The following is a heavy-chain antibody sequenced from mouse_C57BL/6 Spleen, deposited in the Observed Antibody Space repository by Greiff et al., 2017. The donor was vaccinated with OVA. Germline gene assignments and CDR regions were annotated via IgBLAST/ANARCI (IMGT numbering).Heavy chain of an antibody. D-gene: IGHD2-4*01. CDR1: GFNIKNTY. Sequence: EVKLMESVAELVRPGASVKLSCTASGFNIKNTYMHWVKQRPEQGLEWIGRIDPANGNTKYAPKFQGKATITADTSSNTAYLQLSSLTSEDTAIYYCARDDYDDGDGGAWFADWGQGTLVTVSA. V-gene: IGHV14-3*01. CDR3: ARDDYDDGDGGAWFAD. J-gene: IGHJ3*01. CDR2: IDPANGNT.